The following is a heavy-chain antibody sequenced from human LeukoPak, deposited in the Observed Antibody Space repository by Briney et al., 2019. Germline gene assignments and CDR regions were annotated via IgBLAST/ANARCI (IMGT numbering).Heavy chain of an antibody. CDR2: IYPGDSDT. Sequence: GGSLQISCKGSGSSFTSYWIGWVRPMPGKGLEWMGIIYPGDSDTRYSPSFQGQVTISADKSISTAYLQWSRLKASDTAMYYCARLVEVAGRLDYWGQGTPVIVSS. CDR1: GSSFTSYW. CDR3: ARLVEVAGRLDY. J-gene: IGHJ4*02. D-gene: IGHD6-19*01. V-gene: IGHV5-51*01.